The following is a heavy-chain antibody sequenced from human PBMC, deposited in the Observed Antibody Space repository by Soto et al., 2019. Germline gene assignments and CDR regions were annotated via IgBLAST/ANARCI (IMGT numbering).Heavy chain of an antibody. Sequence: QLQLQESGPGLVKPSETLSLTCTVSGGSISSSSYYWGWIRQPPGKGLEWIGSIYYSGSTYYNPSLKSRVTISVDTSKNQFSLKLSSVTAADTAVYYCARHRPVVAATGDSGWFDPWGQGTLVTVSS. D-gene: IGHD2-15*01. J-gene: IGHJ5*02. CDR3: ARHRPVVAATGDSGWFDP. V-gene: IGHV4-39*01. CDR2: IYYSGST. CDR1: GGSISSSSYY.